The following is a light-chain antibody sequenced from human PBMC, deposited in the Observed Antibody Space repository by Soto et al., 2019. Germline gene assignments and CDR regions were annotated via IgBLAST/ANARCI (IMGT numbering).Light chain of an antibody. Sequence: EIVLTQSPGTLSLSPGERATLSCRASQSVRSSYLAWYQQKLGQAPRLLIYGVSNRATGIPARFSGSGSGTDFTLTISRLESEDFAVYYCQKYGTSPRTFGQGTKVEIK. CDR1: QSVRSSY. J-gene: IGKJ1*01. V-gene: IGKV3-20*01. CDR3: QKYGTSPRT. CDR2: GVS.